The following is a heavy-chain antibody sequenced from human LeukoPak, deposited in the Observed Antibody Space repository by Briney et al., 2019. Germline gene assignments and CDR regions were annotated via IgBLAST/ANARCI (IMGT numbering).Heavy chain of an antibody. CDR3: ARAYCGGDCSLDY. Sequence: GGSLKISCKGSGYRFTSYWIGWVRQMPGKGLEWIGIIYPGDSDTRYSPSFQGQVTISADKSISTAYLQWSSLKASDTAMYYCARAYCGGDCSLDYWGQGTLVTVSS. CDR2: IYPGDSDT. CDR1: GYRFTSYW. D-gene: IGHD2-21*02. J-gene: IGHJ4*02. V-gene: IGHV5-51*01.